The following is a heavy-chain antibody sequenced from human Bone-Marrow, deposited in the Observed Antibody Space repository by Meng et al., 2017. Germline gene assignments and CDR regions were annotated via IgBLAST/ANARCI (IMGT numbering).Heavy chain of an antibody. J-gene: IGHJ5*02. V-gene: IGHV1-8*03. CDR3: ARVRWPRSGEWGFDP. D-gene: IGHD5-12*01. CDR1: GYTFSNYD. CDR2: MNPNSGNT. Sequence: ASVKVFCKASGYTFSNYDINWVRQATGQGLEWMGWMNPNSGNTGYAQKFQDRVTLTRNTSINTAYMELSSLRSEDTAVYYCARVRWPRSGEWGFDPWGQGTLVTVSS.